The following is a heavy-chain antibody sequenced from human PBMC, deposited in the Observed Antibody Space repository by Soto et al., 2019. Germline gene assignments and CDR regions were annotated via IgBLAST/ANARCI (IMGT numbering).Heavy chain of an antibody. CDR1: QLTFNIYD. D-gene: IGHD1-26*01. CDR2: ISHDGSNK. Sequence: QVHLVESGGGVVQPGRSLRLSCAASQLTFNIYDIHWVRQAPGKGLEWVALISHDGSNKYYAESVKGRFTISRDNSNNTLYLQMNSLRADDTAVYHCAIIHSGSFGFDIWGQGTVVTFSS. CDR3: AIIHSGSFGFDI. J-gene: IGHJ3*02. V-gene: IGHV3-30*03.